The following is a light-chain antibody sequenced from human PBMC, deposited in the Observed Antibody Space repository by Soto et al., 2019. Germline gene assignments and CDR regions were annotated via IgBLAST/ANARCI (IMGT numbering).Light chain of an antibody. CDR2: CAA. CDR3: RQHSHWPPWT. J-gene: IGKJ1*01. V-gene: IGKV3-11*01. Sequence: EVVLTHSPATLSVSPGERATLSCGTSQRASQTLAWYHQKPGQAPRLLIHCAANSATGIPDRCCGSGSGTDFSLTISSLEPEEYSVYYCRQHSHWPPWTFGQGTKVDIK. CDR1: QRASQT.